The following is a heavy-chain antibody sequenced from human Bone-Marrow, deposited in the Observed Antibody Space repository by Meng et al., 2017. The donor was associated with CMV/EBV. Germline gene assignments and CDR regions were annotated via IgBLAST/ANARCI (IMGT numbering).Heavy chain of an antibody. D-gene: IGHD3-3*01. Sequence: ESLKISCTVSGGSISSYYWSWIRQPPGKGLEWIGYIYYSGSTNYNPSLKSRVTISVDTSKNQFSLKLSSVTAADTAVYYCARSSHYDFWSGYSSTYYYYYGMDVWGQGTTVTVSS. V-gene: IGHV4-59*01. CDR3: ARSSHYDFWSGYSSTYYYYYGMDV. J-gene: IGHJ6*02. CDR1: GGSISSYY. CDR2: IYYSGST.